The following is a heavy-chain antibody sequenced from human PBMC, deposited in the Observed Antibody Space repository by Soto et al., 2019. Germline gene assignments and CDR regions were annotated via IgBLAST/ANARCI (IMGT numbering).Heavy chain of an antibody. Sequence: KWWDWVCRIKSKSDGGTTEYAVPVRGRFTISRDDSKNTLYLQMNSLKTEDTAVYYCTTYLWRIAGMLGCTGYSTLLGKGTSVTVSS. J-gene: IGHJ6*04. D-gene: IGHD2-15*01. CDR2: IKSKSDGGTT. CDR3: TTYLWRIAGMLGCTGYSTL. V-gene: IGHV3-15*01.